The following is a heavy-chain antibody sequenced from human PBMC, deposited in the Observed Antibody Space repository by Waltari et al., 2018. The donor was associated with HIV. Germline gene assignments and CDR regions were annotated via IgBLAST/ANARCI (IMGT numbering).Heavy chain of an antibody. Sequence: QVQLQQWGAGLLKPSETLSLTCAVYGGSFSDYFWGWIRQPPGKGLEWIGEINHSGSTIYNPSLQSRVTISVDTSKNQFSPRLTSVTAADTAVYYCARGRRYSYYYYGMDVWGQGTTVTVSS. CDR3: ARGRRYSYYYYGMDV. V-gene: IGHV4-34*01. D-gene: IGHD4-17*01. CDR2: INHSGST. CDR1: GGSFSDYF. J-gene: IGHJ6*02.